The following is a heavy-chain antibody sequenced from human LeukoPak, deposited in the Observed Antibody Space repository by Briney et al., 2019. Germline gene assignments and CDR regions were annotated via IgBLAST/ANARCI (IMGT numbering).Heavy chain of an antibody. D-gene: IGHD6-6*01. J-gene: IGHJ4*02. Sequence: KPSETLSLTCAVYGGSFSGYYWSWIRQPPGKGLEWIGEINHSGSTNYNPSLKSRVTISVDTSKNQFSLKLSSVTAADTAVYYCARTKKKAALDYWGQGTLVTVSS. V-gene: IGHV4-34*01. CDR3: ARTKKKAALDY. CDR2: INHSGST. CDR1: GGSFSGYY.